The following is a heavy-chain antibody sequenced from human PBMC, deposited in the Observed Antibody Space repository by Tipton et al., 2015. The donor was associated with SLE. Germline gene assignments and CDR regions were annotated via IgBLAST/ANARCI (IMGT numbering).Heavy chain of an antibody. V-gene: IGHV3-48*03. D-gene: IGHD1-1*01. CDR2: IGGNGSPK. CDR3: ARASTSLFDY. CDR1: GFTLSTYE. J-gene: IGHJ4*02. Sequence: QLVQSGGGLVQPGRSLRLSCAASGFTLSTYEMNWVRQAPGKGLEWVSYIGGNGSPKYYADSVKGRFTFSRDNAKNTLYLEMNNLRAEDTAVYYCARASTSLFDYWGQGTLVTVSS.